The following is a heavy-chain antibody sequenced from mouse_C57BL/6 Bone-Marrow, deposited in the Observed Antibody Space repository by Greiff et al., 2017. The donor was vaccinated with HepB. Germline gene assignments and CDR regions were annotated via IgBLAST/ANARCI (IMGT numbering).Heavy chain of an antibody. Sequence: EVKLQQSGPELVKPGASVKISCKASGYTFTDYYMNWVKQSHGKSLEWIGDINPNNGGTSYNQKFKGKATLTVDKSSSTAYMELRSLTSEDSAVYYCARREKGSGYLDYWGQGTTLTVSS. CDR1: GYTFTDYY. CDR3: ARREKGSGYLDY. CDR2: INPNNGGT. D-gene: IGHD3-2*02. V-gene: IGHV1-26*01. J-gene: IGHJ2*01.